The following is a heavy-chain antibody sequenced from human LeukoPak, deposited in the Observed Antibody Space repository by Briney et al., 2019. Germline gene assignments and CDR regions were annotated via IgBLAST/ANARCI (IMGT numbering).Heavy chain of an antibody. CDR1: GGSISSSSYY. CDR3: AGFVAAAGSHAFDI. J-gene: IGHJ3*02. V-gene: IGHV4-39*01. Sequence: PSETLSLTCTVSGGSISSSSYYWGWIRQPPGKGLEWIGSIYYSGSTYYNPSLKSRVTISVDMSKNQFSLKLSSVTAADTAVYYCAGFVAAAGSHAFDIWGQGTMVTVSS. D-gene: IGHD6-13*01. CDR2: IYYSGST.